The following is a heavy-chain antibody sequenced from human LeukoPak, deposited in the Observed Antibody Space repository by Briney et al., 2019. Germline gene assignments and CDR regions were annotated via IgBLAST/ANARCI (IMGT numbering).Heavy chain of an antibody. D-gene: IGHD3-22*01. CDR2: IGTAGDT. V-gene: IGHV3-13*01. J-gene: IGHJ5*02. CDR1: GFTFSSYS. CDR3: ARGQDSSGYGPNWFDP. Sequence: GGSLRLSCAASGFTFSSYSMNWVRQAPGKGLEWVSAIGTAGDTYYPGSVKGRFTISRENAKNSLYLQMNSLRAGDTAVYYCARGQDSSGYGPNWFDPWGQGTLVTVSS.